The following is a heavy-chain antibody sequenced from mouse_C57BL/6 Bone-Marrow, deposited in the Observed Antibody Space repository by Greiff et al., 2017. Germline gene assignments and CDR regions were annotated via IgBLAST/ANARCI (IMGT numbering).Heavy chain of an antibody. J-gene: IGHJ2*01. CDR3: ARREDWDLSVPYFDY. Sequence: VKLMESGPGLVAPSQSLSITCTVSGFSLTSYAISWVRQPPGKGLEWLGVIWTGGGTNYNSALKSRLSISKDNSKSQVFLKMNSLQTDDTARYYCARREDWDLSVPYFDYWGQGTTLTVSS. V-gene: IGHV2-9-1*01. D-gene: IGHD1-1*01. CDR2: IWTGGGT. CDR1: GFSLTSYA.